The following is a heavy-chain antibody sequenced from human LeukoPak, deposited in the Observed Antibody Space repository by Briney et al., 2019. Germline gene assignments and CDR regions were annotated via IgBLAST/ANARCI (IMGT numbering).Heavy chain of an antibody. J-gene: IGHJ6*02. Sequence: TSETLSLTCTVSGGSISSGDYYWSWIRQPPGKGLEWIGYIYYSGSTYYNPSLKSRVTISVDTSKNQFSLKLSSVTAADTAVYYCARVRCSGGSCYSPGYYYGMDVWGQGTTVTVSS. D-gene: IGHD2-15*01. CDR2: IYYSGST. CDR1: GGSISSGDYY. V-gene: IGHV4-30-4*01. CDR3: ARVRCSGGSCYSPGYYYGMDV.